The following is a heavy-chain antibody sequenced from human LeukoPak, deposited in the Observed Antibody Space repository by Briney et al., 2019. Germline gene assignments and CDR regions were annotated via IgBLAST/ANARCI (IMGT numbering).Heavy chain of an antibody. CDR2: IKSKTDGGTT. CDR3: TSTIFGVAQRH. CDR1: GFTFSNAW. Sequence: GGSLRLSCAASGFTFSNAWMSWVRQAPGKGLEWVGLIKSKTDGGTTDYAAPVKGRFTISRDDSKNTLYLQMNSMKTEDTAVYYCTSTIFGVAQRHWGQGTLVTVSS. V-gene: IGHV3-15*01. J-gene: IGHJ4*02. D-gene: IGHD3-3*01.